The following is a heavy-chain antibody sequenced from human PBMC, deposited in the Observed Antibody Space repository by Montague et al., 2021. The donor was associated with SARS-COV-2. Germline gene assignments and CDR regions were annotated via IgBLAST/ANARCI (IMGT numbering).Heavy chain of an antibody. CDR3: ARVGREGYAILTGYYNYGMDV. J-gene: IGHJ6*02. CDR1: GGSISSYY. CDR2: IYTSGST. D-gene: IGHD3-9*01. V-gene: IGHV4-4*07. Sequence: SETLSLTCTVSGGSISSYYWSWIRQPAGKGLEWIGRIYTSGSTNYNPSLKSRVTMSVDTSKNQFSLKLSSVTAADTAVYYCARVGREGYAILTGYYNYGMDVWGRGTTVTVSS.